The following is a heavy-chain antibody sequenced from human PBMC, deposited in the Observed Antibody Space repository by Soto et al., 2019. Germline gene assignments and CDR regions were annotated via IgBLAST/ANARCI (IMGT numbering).Heavy chain of an antibody. V-gene: IGHV1-69*13. Sequence: SVKVSCKASGRTFSSYAISWVRQAPGQGLEWMGGIIPIFGTANYAQKFQGRVTITADESTSTAYMELSSLRSEDTAVYYCAREGIAARPFDYWGQGTLVTVSS. CDR2: IIPIFGTA. J-gene: IGHJ4*02. CDR3: AREGIAARPFDY. D-gene: IGHD6-6*01. CDR1: GRTFSSYA.